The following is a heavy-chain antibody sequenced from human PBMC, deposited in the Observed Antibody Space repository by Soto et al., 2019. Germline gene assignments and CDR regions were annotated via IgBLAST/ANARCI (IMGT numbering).Heavy chain of an antibody. CDR3: ARGQEVGAHFFDS. CDR2: IGISGDT. Sequence: GGSLRLSCEASGFTFSKFDMHWVRQPTGKGLEWASTIGISGDTYYAVSLKGRFTISRDNAKNSLSLQMNSLRAGDTALYFCARGQEVGAHFFDSWGQGTQVTVSS. J-gene: IGHJ4*02. D-gene: IGHD2-15*01. CDR1: GFTFSKFD. V-gene: IGHV3-13*04.